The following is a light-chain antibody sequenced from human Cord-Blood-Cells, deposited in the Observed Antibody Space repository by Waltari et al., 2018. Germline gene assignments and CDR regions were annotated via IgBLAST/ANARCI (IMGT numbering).Light chain of an antibody. CDR2: GAS. J-gene: IGKJ4*01. V-gene: IGKV3-20*01. Sequence: EIVLTQSPGTLSLSPGESATLPCRASQSVSSSYLACYQQKPGQAPRLLIYGASSRATGIPDRFSGSGSGTDFTLTISRLEPEDFAVYYCQQYGSSPLTFGGGTKVEIK. CDR1: QSVSSSY. CDR3: QQYGSSPLT.